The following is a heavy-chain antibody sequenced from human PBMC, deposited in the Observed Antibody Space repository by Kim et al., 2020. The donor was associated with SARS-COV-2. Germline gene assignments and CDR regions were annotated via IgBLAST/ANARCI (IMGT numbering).Heavy chain of an antibody. D-gene: IGHD5-12*01. J-gene: IGHJ3*02. V-gene: IGHV4-59*08. CDR3: ARRVEMATPTGAFDI. Sequence: PSLKSRVTISVDTSKNQFSLKLSSVTAADTAVYYCARRVEMATPTGAFDIWGQGTMVTVSS.